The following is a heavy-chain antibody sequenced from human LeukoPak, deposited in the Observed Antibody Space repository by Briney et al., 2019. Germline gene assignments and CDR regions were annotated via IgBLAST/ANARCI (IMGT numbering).Heavy chain of an antibody. J-gene: IGHJ4*02. D-gene: IGHD3-3*01. V-gene: IGHV3-9*01. Sequence: GGSLRLSCAASGFTFDDYAMHWVRQAPGKGLEWVSGISWNSGSIGYADSVKGRFTISRDNAKNSLYLQMNSLRAEDTALYYCAKDPNYDFWSGYYNGGFDCWGQGTLITVSS. CDR1: GFTFDDYA. CDR3: AKDPNYDFWSGYYNGGFDC. CDR2: ISWNSGSI.